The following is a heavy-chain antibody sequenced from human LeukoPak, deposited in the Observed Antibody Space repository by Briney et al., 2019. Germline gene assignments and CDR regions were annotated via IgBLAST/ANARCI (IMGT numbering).Heavy chain of an antibody. D-gene: IGHD2-21*02. J-gene: IGHJ5*02. V-gene: IGHV4-59*01. CDR1: GGSISSCY. Sequence: SETLSLTCTVSGGSISSCYWSWIRQPPGKGLEWIGYIYYSGSTNYNPSLKSRVTISVDTSKNQFSLKLSSVTAADTAVYYCARAHIVVVTASWFDPWGQGTLVTVSS. CDR2: IYYSGST. CDR3: ARAHIVVVTASWFDP.